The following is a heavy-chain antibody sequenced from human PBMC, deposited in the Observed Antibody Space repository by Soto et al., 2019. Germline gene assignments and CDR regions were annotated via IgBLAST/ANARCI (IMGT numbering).Heavy chain of an antibody. CDR1: GFTFSSYA. J-gene: IGHJ5*02. Sequence: GSLRLSCAASGFTFSSYAMHWVRQAPGKGLEYVSAISSNGGSTHYANSVKGRFTISIDNSKNTLYLQMGSLRAEDMAVYYCARGRPAMVRGVEYNWFDPWGQGP. D-gene: IGHD3-10*01. V-gene: IGHV3-64*01. CDR3: ARGRPAMVRGVEYNWFDP. CDR2: ISSNGGST.